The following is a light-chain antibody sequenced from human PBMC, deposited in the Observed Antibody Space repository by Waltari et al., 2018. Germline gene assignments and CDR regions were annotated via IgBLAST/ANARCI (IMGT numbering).Light chain of an antibody. CDR1: GSAIGGYNY. V-gene: IGLV2-14*03. CDR2: NVT. Sequence: QSALTQPASVSGSPGQSIAISCPGTGSAIGGYNYVSRYQQYPGRAHNLIIYNVTRCPSGVSNPHIGSKSGVTASLTISGLQAEDEADYYCSSYTNSRTTIFGGGTRVTVL. CDR3: SSYTNSRTTI. J-gene: IGLJ2*01.